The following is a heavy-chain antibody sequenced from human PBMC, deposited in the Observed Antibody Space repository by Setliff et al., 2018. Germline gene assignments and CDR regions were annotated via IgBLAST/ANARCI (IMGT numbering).Heavy chain of an antibody. Sequence: SETLSLTCTVSGVSVSSYFWSWIRQPPGKGLEWIGSIFYSGGSTYSDNLSMKSRATISRDISKNQFYLTLTSVTAADTAVYYCARAGYNYDYGDYWGQGSLVTVSS. J-gene: IGHJ4*02. CDR2: IFYSGGS. D-gene: IGHD3-16*01. CDR1: GVSVSSYF. CDR3: ARAGYNYDYGDY. V-gene: IGHV4-59*02.